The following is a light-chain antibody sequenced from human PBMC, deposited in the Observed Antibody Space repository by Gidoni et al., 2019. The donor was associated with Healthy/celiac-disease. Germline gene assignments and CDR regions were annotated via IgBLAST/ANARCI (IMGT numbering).Light chain of an antibody. CDR2: KAS. V-gene: IGKV1-5*03. J-gene: IGKJ2*04. Sequence: DIQMTQSPSTLSASVGDRVTITCRASQSISSWLAWYQQKPGKAPKLLIYKASSLESGVPSRFSGSGSGTEFTLTISSLQPDDFATYYCQQYNSPWSFGQXTKLEIK. CDR1: QSISSW. CDR3: QQYNSPWS.